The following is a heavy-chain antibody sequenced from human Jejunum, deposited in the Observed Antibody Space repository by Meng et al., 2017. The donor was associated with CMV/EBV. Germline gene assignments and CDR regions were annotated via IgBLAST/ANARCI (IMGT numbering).Heavy chain of an antibody. J-gene: IGHJ4*02. D-gene: IGHD6-6*01. Sequence: SGEYGEWRGKRPGKGREWSGSEKKRGKSKNNKTIVSRVSLSMDKNKNKFSLKLTSVTAADTAVYYCVREQFLTGSSVDYWGQGMLVTVSS. CDR1: SGEY. V-gene: IGHV4-38-2*02. CDR2: EKKRGKS. CDR3: VREQFLTGSSVDY.